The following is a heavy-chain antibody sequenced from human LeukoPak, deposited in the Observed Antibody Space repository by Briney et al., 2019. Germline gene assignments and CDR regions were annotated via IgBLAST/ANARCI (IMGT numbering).Heavy chain of an antibody. D-gene: IGHD1-26*01. V-gene: IGHV3-43*02. CDR1: GFTFSANG. CDR3: AKGIVGATTYFDY. Sequence: PGGSLRLSCAASGFTFSANGMGWVRQAPGKGLEWVSVIGFGSDTHYGDSVKGRFTISRDNSKNSLYLQMNSLRTEDTALYYCAKGIVGATTYFDYWGQGTLVTVSS. J-gene: IGHJ4*02. CDR2: IGFGSDT.